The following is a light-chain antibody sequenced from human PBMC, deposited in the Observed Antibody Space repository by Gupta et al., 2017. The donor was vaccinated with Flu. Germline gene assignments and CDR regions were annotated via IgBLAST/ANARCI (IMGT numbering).Light chain of an antibody. Sequence: GTLSLSPGERATLSCRASQSVNNNLLTWYQQKPGQAPRLLIYGASSRATGIPDRFSGSGSGTDFTLTISRLEPEDFAVYYCQQYGISGYTFGQGTKLEIK. CDR3: QQYGISGYT. J-gene: IGKJ2*01. CDR2: GAS. CDR1: QSVNNNL. V-gene: IGKV3-20*01.